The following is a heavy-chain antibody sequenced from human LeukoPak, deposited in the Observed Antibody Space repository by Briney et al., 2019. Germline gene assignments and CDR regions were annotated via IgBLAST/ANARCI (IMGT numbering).Heavy chain of an antibody. CDR1: GFTLSSYA. CDR2: ISDTGNT. V-gene: IGHV3-23*01. J-gene: IGHJ4*02. Sequence: GGSLRLSCAASGFTLSSYAMSWVRQAPGKGLEWVSAISDTGNTYHADSVKGRFTISRDSSKNTLFLQMNRLRPEDAAVYCCAKAPVTTCRGAFCYPFDYWGLGTLVTVSS. CDR3: AKAPVTTCRGAFCYPFDY. D-gene: IGHD2-15*01.